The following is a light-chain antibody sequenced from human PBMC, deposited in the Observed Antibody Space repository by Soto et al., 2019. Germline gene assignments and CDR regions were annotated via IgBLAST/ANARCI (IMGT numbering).Light chain of an antibody. CDR2: DAS. J-gene: IGKJ5*01. CDR3: QQYENLPT. CDR1: QDISNY. V-gene: IGKV1-33*01. Sequence: DIQMTQSPSSLSASVGDRVTITCQASQDISNYLNRYQQKPGKAPKLLIYDASNLETGVPSRFSGSGSGTDFTFTISRLQHEDIATYYCQQYENLPTFGQGTRLEI.